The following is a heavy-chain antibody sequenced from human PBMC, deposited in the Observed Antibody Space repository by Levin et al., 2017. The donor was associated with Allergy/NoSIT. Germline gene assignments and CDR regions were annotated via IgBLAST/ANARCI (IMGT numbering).Heavy chain of an antibody. CDR2: IYSSGRT. V-gene: IGHV4-61*01. CDR1: GGSVSVSSGTYY. Sequence: TLSLTCTVSGGSVSVSSGTYYWNWIRQPPGKGLEWIGYIYSSGRTKYNPSLKSRVTISVDTSKNQFSLKLSSVTAADTAVYFCARGEYYYGSGNWFDPWGQGTLVTVSS. J-gene: IGHJ5*02. CDR3: ARGEYYYGSGNWFDP. D-gene: IGHD3-10*01.